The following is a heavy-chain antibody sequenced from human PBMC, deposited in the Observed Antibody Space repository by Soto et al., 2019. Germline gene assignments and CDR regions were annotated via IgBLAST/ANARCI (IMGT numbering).Heavy chain of an antibody. D-gene: IGHD7-27*01. CDR3: ATQLNGDLDF. CDR1: GGTFSTSA. J-gene: IGHJ4*02. Sequence: QVQLVQSGAEVSKPGSTVKVSCKASGGTFSTSAMNWVRQAPGQGLEWMGSIIPVFGTATYAQSFQGRLTITADGSTTTGYMELSSLRSEDTAVYYCATQLNGDLDFWGQGTLLIVSS. CDR2: IIPVFGTA. V-gene: IGHV1-69*15.